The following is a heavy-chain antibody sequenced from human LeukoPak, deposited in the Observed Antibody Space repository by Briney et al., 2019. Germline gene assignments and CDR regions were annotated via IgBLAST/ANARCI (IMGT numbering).Heavy chain of an antibody. CDR2: ISAYNGNS. Sequence: VASVKVSCKASGYTFTSYGISWVRQAPGQGLEWMGWISAYNGNSNYAQKLKGRVTMPTDTSTRTAYMELRSLTSDHTPGYYCPRHPMQGYSSSWYYFEYWGQGTLVTVSS. V-gene: IGHV1-18*01. D-gene: IGHD6-13*01. CDR3: PRHPMQGYSSSWYYFEY. CDR1: GYTFTSYG. J-gene: IGHJ4*02.